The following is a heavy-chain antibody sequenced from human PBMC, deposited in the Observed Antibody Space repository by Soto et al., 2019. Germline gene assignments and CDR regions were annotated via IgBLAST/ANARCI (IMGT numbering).Heavy chain of an antibody. D-gene: IGHD5-12*01. CDR3: VRVPTGGYAFSLDDY. CDR2: INSDGSTT. CDR1: GITFSSYW. V-gene: IGHV3-74*01. J-gene: IGHJ4*02. Sequence: PGGSLRLSCASSGITFSSYWMHWVRQAPGKGLVWVSRINSDGSTTTYADSVKGRFTISRDNAKNTLYLQMNSLRAEDTAVYYCVRVPTGGYAFSLDDYWGQGTLVTVSS.